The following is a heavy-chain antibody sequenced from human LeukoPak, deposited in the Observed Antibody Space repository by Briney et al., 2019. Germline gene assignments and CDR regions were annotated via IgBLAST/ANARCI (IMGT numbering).Heavy chain of an antibody. J-gene: IGHJ4*02. CDR1: GFTFSSYA. D-gene: IGHD3-16*01. CDR3: ARDLNDYVWGSYVY. V-gene: IGHV3-21*01. CDR2: ISSSSSYI. Sequence: PGGSLRLSCAASGFTFSSYAMSWVRQAPGKGLEWVSSISSSSSYIYYADSVKGRFTISRDNAKNSLYLQMNSLRAEDTAVYYCARDLNDYVWGSYVYWGQGTLVTVSS.